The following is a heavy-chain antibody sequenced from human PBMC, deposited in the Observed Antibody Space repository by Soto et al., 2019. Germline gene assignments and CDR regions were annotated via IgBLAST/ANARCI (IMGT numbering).Heavy chain of an antibody. CDR2: IIPIFGTA. CDR1: GGTFSSYA. D-gene: IGHD3-22*01. CDR3: ARDSNPYYYDSSGPLDY. V-gene: IGHV1-69*13. Sequence: ASVKVSCKASGGTFSSYAISWVRQAPGQGLEWMGGIIPIFGTANYAQKFQGRVTITAGESTSTAYMELSSLRSEDTAVYYCARDSNPYYYDSSGPLDYWGQGTLVTVSS. J-gene: IGHJ4*02.